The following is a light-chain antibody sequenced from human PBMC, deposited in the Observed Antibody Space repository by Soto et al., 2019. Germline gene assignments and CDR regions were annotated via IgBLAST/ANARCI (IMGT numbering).Light chain of an antibody. CDR3: HQYNGWPRT. CDR1: QNISRS. Sequence: EIVMTQSPFTLSVSPVEGATLSCRASQNISRSLAWYQQKPGQGPSLLIYGTSTRAGGVPARFSGGGSGTEFTLTITSLQSEDFAVYYCHQYNGWPRTFGHGTKWIS. J-gene: IGKJ1*01. V-gene: IGKV3-15*01. CDR2: GTS.